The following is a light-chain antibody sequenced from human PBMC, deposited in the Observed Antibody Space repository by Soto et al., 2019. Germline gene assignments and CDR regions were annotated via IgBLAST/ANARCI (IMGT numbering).Light chain of an antibody. CDR2: DVS. CDR1: SSNY. Sequence: QSALTQPASVSGSPGQSITISCTGTSSNYVSWYQQNPGKAPKLIIYDVSNRPSEISNRFSGSKSGNTASLTISGLQAEDEADYYCSSYTSSSVVFCGGTKLTVL. CDR3: SSYTSSSVV. V-gene: IGLV2-14*01. J-gene: IGLJ2*01.